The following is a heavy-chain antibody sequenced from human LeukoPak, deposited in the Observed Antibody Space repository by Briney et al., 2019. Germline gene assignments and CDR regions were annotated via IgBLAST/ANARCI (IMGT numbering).Heavy chain of an antibody. CDR2: IYHSGST. Sequence: SETLSLTCAVSGYSISSGYYWGWIRQPPGKGLEWIGSIYHSGSTYYNPSLKSRVTISADTSKNQFSLKLSSVTAADTAVYYCAGADTIFGAGPGWWGQGTLVTVSS. V-gene: IGHV4-38-2*01. J-gene: IGHJ4*02. D-gene: IGHD3-3*01. CDR1: GYSISSGYY. CDR3: AGADTIFGAGPGW.